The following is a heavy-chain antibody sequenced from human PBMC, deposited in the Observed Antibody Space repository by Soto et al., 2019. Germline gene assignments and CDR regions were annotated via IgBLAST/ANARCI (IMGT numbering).Heavy chain of an antibody. CDR2: ISYDGSNK. D-gene: IGHD2-2*02. J-gene: IGHJ4*02. V-gene: IGHV3-30*18. Sequence: LRLSCAASGFTFSSYGMHWVRQAPGKGLEWVAVISYDGSNKYYADSVKGRFTISRDNSKNTLYLQMNSLRAVDTAVYYCAKDWTIIVVVPAAILAHWGQGTLVTVSS. CDR1: GFTFSSYG. CDR3: AKDWTIIVVVPAAILAH.